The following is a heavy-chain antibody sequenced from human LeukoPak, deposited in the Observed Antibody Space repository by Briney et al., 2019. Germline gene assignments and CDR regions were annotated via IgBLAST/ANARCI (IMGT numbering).Heavy chain of an antibody. D-gene: IGHD3-22*01. J-gene: IGHJ4*02. Sequence: SQTLSLTCTVSGGSISSGGYSWSWIRQHPGKGLEWIGYIYYSGSTYYNPSLKSRVTISVDTSKDQFSLKLSSVTAADTAVYYCARYHHYYDSSGYYFDYWGQGTLVTVSS. CDR2: IYYSGST. V-gene: IGHV4-31*03. CDR1: GGSISSGGYS. CDR3: ARYHHYYDSSGYYFDY.